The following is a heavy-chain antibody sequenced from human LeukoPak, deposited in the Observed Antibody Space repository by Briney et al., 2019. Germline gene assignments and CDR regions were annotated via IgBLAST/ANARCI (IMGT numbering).Heavy chain of an antibody. D-gene: IGHD6-13*01. CDR3: ARERAAAGTRLDY. Sequence: SETLSLTCAVYGGSFSGHYWTWIRQPPGQGLEWIGEINHSGSTNYNPSLKSRVTISVDKSKNQFSLKLSSVTAADTAVYYCARERAAAGTRLDYWGQGTLVTVSS. CDR2: INHSGST. J-gene: IGHJ4*02. CDR1: GGSFSGHY. V-gene: IGHV4-34*01.